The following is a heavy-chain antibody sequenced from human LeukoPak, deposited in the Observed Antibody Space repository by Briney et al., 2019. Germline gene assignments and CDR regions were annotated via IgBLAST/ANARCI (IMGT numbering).Heavy chain of an antibody. CDR1: GYTFTSYG. CDR3: ARDSHSSGWFLPDY. J-gene: IGHJ4*02. D-gene: IGHD6-19*01. Sequence: GASVKVSCKASGYTFTSYGITWVRQAPGQGLEWMGWINPNSGGTDYAQKFQGRVTMTRDTSISTAYMDLGSLRSDDTAVYFCARDSHSSGWFLPDYWGQGTLVTVSS. CDR2: INPNSGGT. V-gene: IGHV1-2*02.